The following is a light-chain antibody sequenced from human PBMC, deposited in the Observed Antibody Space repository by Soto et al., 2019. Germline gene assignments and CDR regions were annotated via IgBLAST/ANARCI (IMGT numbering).Light chain of an antibody. CDR3: CSYAGSYTHV. V-gene: IGLV2-11*01. CDR1: SSDVGTYTY. J-gene: IGLJ1*01. Sequence: QSALTQPRSVSGSPGQSVTISCTGTSSDVGTYTYVSWYQQHPGKAPKLIIYDVIKRPSGVPDRFSGSKSGNTASLTISGFQAEDEADYYCCSYAGSYTHVFGTGTKVTVL. CDR2: DVI.